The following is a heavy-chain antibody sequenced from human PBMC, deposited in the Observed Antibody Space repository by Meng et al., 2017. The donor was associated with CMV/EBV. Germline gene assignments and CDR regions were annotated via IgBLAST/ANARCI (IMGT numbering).Heavy chain of an antibody. CDR3: ARGSFTIFGVDEDYFDY. J-gene: IGHJ4*02. D-gene: IGHD3-3*01. V-gene: IGHV3-21*01. CDR2: ISSSSSYI. Sequence: GESLKISCAASGFTFSSYSMNWVRQAPGKGLEWVSSISSSSSYIYYADSVKGRFTISRDNAKNSLYLQMNSLRAEDTAVYYCARGSFTIFGVDEDYFDYWGQGTLVTVSS. CDR1: GFTFSSYS.